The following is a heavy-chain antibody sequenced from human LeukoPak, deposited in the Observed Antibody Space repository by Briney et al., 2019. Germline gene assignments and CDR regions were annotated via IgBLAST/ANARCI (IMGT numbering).Heavy chain of an antibody. Sequence: SETLSLTCAVYGGSFSGYYWSWIRQPPGKGLEWIGEINHSGSTNYNPSLKSRVTISVDTSKNQFSLKLSSVTAADTAVYYCASLWGYYYYMDVWGKGTTVTISS. D-gene: IGHD2/OR15-2a*01. J-gene: IGHJ6*03. CDR1: GGSFSGYY. CDR3: ASLWGYYYYMDV. CDR2: INHSGST. V-gene: IGHV4-34*01.